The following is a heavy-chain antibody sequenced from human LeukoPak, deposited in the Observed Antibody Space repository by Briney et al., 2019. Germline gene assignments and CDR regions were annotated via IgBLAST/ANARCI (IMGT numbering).Heavy chain of an antibody. CDR3: AKVRGMVATYGMDV. J-gene: IGHJ6*02. CDR2: ISGSGGAT. D-gene: IGHD5-12*01. Sequence: GGSLRLSCAASGFIFNNYAMTWVRQAPGKGLEWLSGISGSGGATYYADSVKGRFTISRDNSKNTLYLQMNSLRAEDTAVYYCAKVRGMVATYGMDVWGQGTTVTVSS. V-gene: IGHV3-23*01. CDR1: GFIFNNYA.